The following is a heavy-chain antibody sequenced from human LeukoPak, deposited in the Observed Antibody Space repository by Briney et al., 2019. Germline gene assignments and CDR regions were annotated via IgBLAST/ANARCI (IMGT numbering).Heavy chain of an antibody. CDR3: ARASGD. CDR2: ISSSSSYI. J-gene: IGHJ4*02. CDR1: GFTFSSYS. Sequence: PGGSLRLSCAASGFTFSSYSKNWVRQAPGNGLEWVSSISSSSSYIYSADSVKGRFTISRDNAKNSLYLQMNSLRAEYTAVYYCARASGDWGQGTLVTVSS. V-gene: IGHV3-21*01. D-gene: IGHD2-15*01.